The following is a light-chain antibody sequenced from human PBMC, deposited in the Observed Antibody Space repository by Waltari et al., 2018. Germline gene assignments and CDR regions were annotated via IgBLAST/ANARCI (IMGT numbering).Light chain of an antibody. Sequence: IQLTQSPSSLSASVGDRVTISCRTSQGITTALAWYQQKPGKAAKLLIYDASSLESGVPSRFSGSGSETDFTLTISSLQPEDFATYYCQQFNSYPLTFGPGTKVDIK. CDR2: DAS. V-gene: IGKV1-13*02. J-gene: IGKJ3*01. CDR3: QQFNSYPLT. CDR1: QGITTA.